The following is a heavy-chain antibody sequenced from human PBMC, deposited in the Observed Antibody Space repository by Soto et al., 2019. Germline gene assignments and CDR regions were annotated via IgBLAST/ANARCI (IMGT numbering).Heavy chain of an antibody. V-gene: IGHV3-9*01. CDR1: GFTFDDYA. CDR3: AKDTTKDIVVVVAATSGNWFDP. D-gene: IGHD2-15*01. Sequence: EVQLVESGGGLVQPGRSLRLSCAASGFTFDDYAMHWVRQAPGKGLEWVSGISWNSGSIGYADSVKGRFTISRDNAKNSLYLQMNSLRAEDTALYYCAKDTTKDIVVVVAATSGNWFDPWGQGTLVTVSS. J-gene: IGHJ5*02. CDR2: ISWNSGSI.